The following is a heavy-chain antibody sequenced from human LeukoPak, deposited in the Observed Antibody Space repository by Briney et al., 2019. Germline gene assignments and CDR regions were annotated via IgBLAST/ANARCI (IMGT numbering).Heavy chain of an antibody. V-gene: IGHV4-61*02. CDR3: ARAYDFWEMYFDY. CDR2: IYTSGST. D-gene: IGHD3-3*01. J-gene: IGHJ4*02. Sequence: SQTLSLTCTVSGGSISSGSYYWSWIRQPAGKGLEWIGRIYTSGSTNYNPSLKSRVTISVDTSKNQFSLKLSSVTAADTAVYYCARAYDFWEMYFDYWGQGTLVTVSS. CDR1: GGSISSGSYY.